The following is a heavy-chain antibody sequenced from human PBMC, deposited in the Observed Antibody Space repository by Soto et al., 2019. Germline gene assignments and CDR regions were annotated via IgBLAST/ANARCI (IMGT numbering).Heavy chain of an antibody. D-gene: IGHD6-13*01. V-gene: IGHV3-73*02. Sequence: EVQLVESGGDLVQPGGSLRLSCAASGFIFGDSAFHWVRQASGKGLEWVGRIRGKADSYTTSYAASVKGRFTISRDDSHNTAYLQMNNLKTEDTALYYCARDAETAATDDALDVWGQGTKVTVSS. CDR2: IRGKADSYTT. J-gene: IGHJ3*01. CDR3: ARDAETAATDDALDV. CDR1: GFIFGDSA.